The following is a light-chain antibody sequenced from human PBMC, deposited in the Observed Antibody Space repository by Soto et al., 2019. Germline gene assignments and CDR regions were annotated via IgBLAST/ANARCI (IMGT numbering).Light chain of an antibody. Sequence: NFMLTQPHSVSESPGKTVTISCTGSSGSIASNYVQWYQQRPGSAPTTVIYEDNQRPSGVPDRFSGSIDSSSNSASLTISGLKTEDEADYYCQPYDSSSAVFGGGTQLTVL. J-gene: IGLJ7*01. CDR2: EDN. CDR3: QPYDSSSAV. V-gene: IGLV6-57*02. CDR1: SGSIASNY.